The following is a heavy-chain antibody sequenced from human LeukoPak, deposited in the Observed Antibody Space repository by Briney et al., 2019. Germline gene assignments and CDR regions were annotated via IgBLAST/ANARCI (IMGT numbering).Heavy chain of an antibody. D-gene: IGHD3-16*01. CDR3: ARLRSYGYYYDGIDF. CDR2: ISSSGSNE. J-gene: IGHJ6*02. CDR1: GFTFSSYR. V-gene: IGHV3-48*04. Sequence: PGGSLRLSCAAFGFTFSSYRMNWVRQAPGKGLEWVSYISSSGSNEYYAASVKGRFTISSDNAKNSLYLQLNSLRAEDTAVYYCARLRSYGYYYDGIDFWGQGATVTVSS.